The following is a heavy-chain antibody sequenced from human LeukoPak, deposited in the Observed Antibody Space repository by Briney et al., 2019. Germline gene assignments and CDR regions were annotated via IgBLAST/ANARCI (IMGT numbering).Heavy chain of an antibody. V-gene: IGHV1-69*13. D-gene: IGHD3-3*01. Sequence: ASVKVSCKASGGTFSSYAISWVRQAPGQGLEWMGGIIPIFGTANYAQKFQGRVTITADESTSTAYMELSSLRSEDTAVYYCARSQAPLEWLLKNAFDIWGQGTMVTVSS. CDR3: ARSQAPLEWLLKNAFDI. CDR1: GGTFSSYA. CDR2: IIPIFGTA. J-gene: IGHJ3*02.